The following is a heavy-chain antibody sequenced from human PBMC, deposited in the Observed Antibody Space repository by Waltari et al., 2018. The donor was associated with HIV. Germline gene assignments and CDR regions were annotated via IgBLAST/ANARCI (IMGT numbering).Heavy chain of an antibody. V-gene: IGHV3-53*01. J-gene: IGHJ2*01. Sequence: EVQLVESGGGLIQPGGSLRLSCAASGFTVSSNYMSWVRQAPGKGLEWVSVINCGGSTYYADSVKGRFTISRDNSKNTVFLQMNSLRADDTAVYYCARAGDSNFGYWCFNLWGRGTLLTVSS. CDR1: GFTVSSNY. D-gene: IGHD4-4*01. CDR3: ARAGDSNFGYWCFNL. CDR2: INCGGST.